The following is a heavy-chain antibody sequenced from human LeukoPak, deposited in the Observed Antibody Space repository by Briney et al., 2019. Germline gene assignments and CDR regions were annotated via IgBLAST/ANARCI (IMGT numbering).Heavy chain of an antibody. D-gene: IGHD3-10*01. CDR3: ARAATMVRGVIIAPDAFDI. CDR2: IYYSGST. V-gene: IGHV4-31*03. Sequence: SQTLSLTCTVSGGSISSGGYYWSWIRQHPGKGLEWIGYIYYSGSTYYNPSLKSRVTISVDTSKNQFSLKLSSVTAADTAVYYCARAATMVRGVIIAPDAFDIWGQGTMVTVSS. J-gene: IGHJ3*02. CDR1: GGSISSGGYY.